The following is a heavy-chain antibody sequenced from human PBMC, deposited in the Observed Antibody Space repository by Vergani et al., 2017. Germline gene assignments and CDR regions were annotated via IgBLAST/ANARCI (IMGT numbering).Heavy chain of an antibody. J-gene: IGHJ4*02. CDR3: ARSPPGGLRLGELSLWGGYYFDY. CDR2: ISSSSSYI. CDR1: GFTFSSYS. D-gene: IGHD3-16*02. Sequence: EVQLVESGGGLVKPGGSLRLSCAASGFTFSSYSMNWLRQAPGKGLEWVSSISSSSSYIYYADSVKGRFTISRDNAKNSLYLQMNSLRAEDTAVYYCARSPPGGLRLGELSLWGGYYFDYWGQGTLVTVSS. V-gene: IGHV3-21*01.